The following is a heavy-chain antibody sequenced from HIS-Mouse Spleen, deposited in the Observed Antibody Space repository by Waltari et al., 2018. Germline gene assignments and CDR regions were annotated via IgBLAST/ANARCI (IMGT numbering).Heavy chain of an antibody. CDR3: AREGDL. Sequence: QVQLVESGGGVVQPGRSLRLSCAASGFTFSCYAMPWVRQAPGKGLEWVAVISHDGSNKYYADSVKGRFTISRDNSKNTLYLQMNSLRAEDTAVYYCAREGDLWGQGTLVTVSS. D-gene: IGHD3-10*01. CDR2: ISHDGSNK. V-gene: IGHV3-30-3*01. J-gene: IGHJ4*02. CDR1: GFTFSCYA.